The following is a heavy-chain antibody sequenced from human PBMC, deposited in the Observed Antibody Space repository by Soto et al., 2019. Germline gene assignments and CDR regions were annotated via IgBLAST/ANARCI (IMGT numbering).Heavy chain of an antibody. CDR1: GGSINNYY. D-gene: IGHD4-4*01. CDR3: ARAVPILQRDWVDP. V-gene: IGHV4-59*01. CDR2: IYHSGST. J-gene: IGHJ5*02. Sequence: QVQLQESGPGLVKPSETLSLTCTVSGGSINNYYWSWIRQPPGKGLEWIGYIYHSGSTNYNPSLTSRVTISLDASKNPSSLRLSSLTAADTAVYYWARAVPILQRDWVDPWGQGTLVTVSS.